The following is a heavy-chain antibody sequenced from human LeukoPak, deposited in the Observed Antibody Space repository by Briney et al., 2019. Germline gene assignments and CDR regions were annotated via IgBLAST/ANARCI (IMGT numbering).Heavy chain of an antibody. V-gene: IGHV3-33*07. CDR2: IYNDGGLP. CDR3: AQGHYGGNSEFLDN. D-gene: IGHD4-23*01. CDR1: GFSFSSYG. Sequence: PGGSLRLSCAASGFSFSSYGMYWVRQAPGKGLEWVALIYNDGGLPNYLDSVRGRFTISRDNSKNTLYLQMDSLRVEDTAVYYCAQGHYGGNSEFLDNWGQGSMVIVSS. J-gene: IGHJ4*02.